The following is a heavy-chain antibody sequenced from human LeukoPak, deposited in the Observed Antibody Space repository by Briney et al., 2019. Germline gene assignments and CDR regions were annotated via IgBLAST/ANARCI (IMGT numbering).Heavy chain of an antibody. D-gene: IGHD1-14*01. Sequence: GASVKVSCKASGYTFTSYGISWVRQAPGQGLEWMGRIIPILGIANYAQKFQGRVTITADKSTSTAYMELSSLRSEDTAVYYCASPGTEYHGDAFDIWGQGTMVTVSS. CDR3: ASPGTEYHGDAFDI. CDR1: GYTFTSYG. V-gene: IGHV1-69*04. CDR2: IIPILGIA. J-gene: IGHJ3*02.